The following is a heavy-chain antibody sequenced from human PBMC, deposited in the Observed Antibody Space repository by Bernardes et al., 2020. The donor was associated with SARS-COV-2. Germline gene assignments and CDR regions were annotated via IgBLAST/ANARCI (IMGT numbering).Heavy chain of an antibody. D-gene: IGHD5-18*01. CDR3: ARTLIGGHRYGYDY. Sequence: SGPTLVKPTQTLTLTCTFSGFSLSTSLMCVSWIRQPPGKALEWLARIDWDNDKYYSTSLKTRLTISKDTSKNQVVLTMTNMDPVDTATYYCARTLIGGHRYGYDYWGQGILVTVAS. CDR2: IDWDNDK. V-gene: IGHV2-70*11. J-gene: IGHJ4*02. CDR1: GFSLSTSLMC.